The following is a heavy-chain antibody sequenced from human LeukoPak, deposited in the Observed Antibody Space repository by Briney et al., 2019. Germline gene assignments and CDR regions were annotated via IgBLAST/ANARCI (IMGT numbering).Heavy chain of an antibody. V-gene: IGHV3-66*01. CDR2: IYSGGST. J-gene: IGHJ4*02. CDR1: GFTVSSNY. CDR3: ATGLLWFGELSIPY. Sequence: PGGSLRLSCAASGFTVSSNYMSWVRQAPGKGLEWVSVIYSGGSTYYADSVKGRFTISRDNSKNTVYLQMNSLRAEDTALYYCATGLLWFGELSIPYWGQGTLVTVSS. D-gene: IGHD3-10*01.